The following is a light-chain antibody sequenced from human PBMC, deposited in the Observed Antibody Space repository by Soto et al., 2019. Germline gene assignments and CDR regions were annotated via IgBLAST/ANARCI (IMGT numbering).Light chain of an antibody. CDR2: DAS. Sequence: IVLTQSPGTLSLSPGERATLSCRASEKVASNYLAWYQQKPGQAPRLLIFDASSRATDIPDRFSGSGSGTDFTLIISRLEPEDVAVYHCQQYAISPWTCGQGTKVEVK. J-gene: IGKJ1*01. V-gene: IGKV3-20*01. CDR1: EKVASNY. CDR3: QQYAISPWT.